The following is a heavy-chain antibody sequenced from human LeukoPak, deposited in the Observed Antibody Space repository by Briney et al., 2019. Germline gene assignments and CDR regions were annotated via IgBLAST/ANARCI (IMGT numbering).Heavy chain of an antibody. CDR1: GFTFSAYA. V-gene: IGHV3-23*05. CDR2: IGSDNKP. D-gene: IGHD3-10*01. J-gene: IGHJ6*02. Sequence: GGSLRLSCEASGFTFSAYAMTWVRQAPGQGLEWVSSIGSDNKPHYSESVKGRFAISRDSSKSMLFLQLNSLRAEDTAVYYCAAGYYGSGIYYYGMDVWGQGTTVTVSS. CDR3: AAGYYGSGIYYYGMDV.